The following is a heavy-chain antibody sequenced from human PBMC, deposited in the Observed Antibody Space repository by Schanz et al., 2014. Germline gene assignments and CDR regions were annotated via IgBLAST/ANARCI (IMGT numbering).Heavy chain of an antibody. CDR3: AKDSRGSSFDMDG. CDR1: GFSFDDYT. Sequence: EVQLVESGGVVAQPGGSLRLSCAASGFSFDDYTMHWVRQAPGKGLEWVSLIDRDGGHTYYADSVKGRFTISRDNSKNSLYLQMNSLRTEDTALYYCAKDSRGSSFDMDGWGQGTTVTVSS. CDR2: IDRDGGHT. V-gene: IGHV3-43*01. D-gene: IGHD1-26*01. J-gene: IGHJ6*02.